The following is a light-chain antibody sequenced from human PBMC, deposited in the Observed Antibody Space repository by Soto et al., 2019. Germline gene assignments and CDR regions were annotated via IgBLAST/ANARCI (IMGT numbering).Light chain of an antibody. CDR3: QQYYSIPRT. J-gene: IGKJ1*01. CDR2: VAS. V-gene: IGKV3-20*01. CDR1: QSVDRNY. Sequence: EIVLTQSPGALSLSPGERATLSCRASQSVDRNYLAWYQQKPGQAPRLLIYVASNRATGIPDRFSGSGSGTDFTLTISSLQAEDVALYYCQQYYSIPRTFGQGTKVEIK.